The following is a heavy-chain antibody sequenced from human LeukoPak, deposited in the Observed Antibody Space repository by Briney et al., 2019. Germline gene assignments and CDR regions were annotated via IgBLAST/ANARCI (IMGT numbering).Heavy chain of an antibody. CDR3: AKDPGARYCSGGSCRGSNWFDP. CDR2: ISGSGGST. J-gene: IGHJ5*02. V-gene: IGHV3-23*01. CDR1: GFTFSSYA. Sequence: GGSLRLSCAASGFTFSSYAMSWVRQAPGKGLEWVSAISGSGGSTYYADSVKGRFTISRDNSKNTLYLQMNSLRAEDTAVYYCAKDPGARYCSGGSCRGSNWFDPWGQGTLVTVSS. D-gene: IGHD2-15*01.